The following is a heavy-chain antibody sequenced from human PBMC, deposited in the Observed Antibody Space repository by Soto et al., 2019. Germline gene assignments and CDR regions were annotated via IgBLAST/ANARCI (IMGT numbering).Heavy chain of an antibody. Sequence: ASVKVSCKASGYTFTIYGISWVRQAPGQGLEWMGWISAYNGNTNYAQKLQGRVTMTTDTSTSTAYMELRSLRSDDTAVYYCARDYYDFWSGYYQQVGYFDYWGQGTLVTVSS. V-gene: IGHV1-18*01. CDR2: ISAYNGNT. D-gene: IGHD3-3*01. CDR3: ARDYYDFWSGYYQQVGYFDY. J-gene: IGHJ4*02. CDR1: GYTFTIYG.